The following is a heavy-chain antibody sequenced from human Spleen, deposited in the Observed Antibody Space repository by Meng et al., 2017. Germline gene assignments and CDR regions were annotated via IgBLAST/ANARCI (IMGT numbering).Heavy chain of an antibody. Sequence: GESLKISCAASGFTFGSYGMSWVRQAPGKGLEWVSGISGSGGNTFYADSVKGRLTISRDNSKNTLYLQMNSLRAEDTALYYCARHMAAASNSYRFDYWGQGTLVTVSS. CDR1: GFTFGSYG. J-gene: IGHJ4*02. D-gene: IGHD6-13*01. V-gene: IGHV3-23*01. CDR2: ISGSGGNT. CDR3: ARHMAAASNSYRFDY.